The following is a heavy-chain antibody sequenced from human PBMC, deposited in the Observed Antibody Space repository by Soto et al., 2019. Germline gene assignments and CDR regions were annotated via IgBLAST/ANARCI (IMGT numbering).Heavy chain of an antibody. J-gene: IGHJ4*02. D-gene: IGHD3-22*01. V-gene: IGHV4-59*01. CDR1: GGSISSYY. CDR3: ARDTRYYDSSGYSTFFDY. CDR2: IYYSGST. Sequence: PSETLSLTCTVSGGSISSYYWSWIRQPPGKGLEWIGYIYYSGSTNYNPSLKSRVTISVDTSKNQFSLKLSSVTAADTAVYYCARDTRYYDSSGYSTFFDYWGQGTLVTVSS.